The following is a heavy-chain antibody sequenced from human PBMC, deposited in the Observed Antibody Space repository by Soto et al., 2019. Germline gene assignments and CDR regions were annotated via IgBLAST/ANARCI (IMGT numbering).Heavy chain of an antibody. D-gene: IGHD2-2*02. CDR2: ISSRSDI. CDR1: GITFSTYS. J-gene: IGHJ6*02. V-gene: IGHV3-21*01. CDR3: AREYTAWPLAYGLDV. Sequence: PGGSLRLSCVVSGITFSTYSINWVRQAPGKGLEWVSSISSRSDIYYADAVKGRFTISRDSAKNSVSLQMNSLRAEDTAVYYCAREYTAWPLAYGLDVWGQGTTVTVSS.